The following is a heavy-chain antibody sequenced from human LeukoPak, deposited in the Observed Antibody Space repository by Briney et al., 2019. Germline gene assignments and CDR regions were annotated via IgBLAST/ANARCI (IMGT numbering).Heavy chain of an antibody. J-gene: IGHJ4*02. V-gene: IGHV5-51*01. CDR3: ARHYSSSWILFDY. CDR2: IYPGDSDT. Sequence: KPGESLKISCKGSGYSFTSYRIGWVRQMPGKGLEWMGIIYPGDSDTRYSPSFQGQVTISADKSISTAYLQWSSLKASDTAMYYCARHYSSSWILFDYWGQGTLVTVSS. CDR1: GYSFTSYR. D-gene: IGHD6-13*01.